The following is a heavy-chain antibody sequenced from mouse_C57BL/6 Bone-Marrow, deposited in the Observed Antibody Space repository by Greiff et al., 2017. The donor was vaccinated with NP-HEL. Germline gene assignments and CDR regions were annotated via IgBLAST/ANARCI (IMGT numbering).Heavy chain of an antibody. D-gene: IGHD2-3*01. CDR2: IDPSDSET. J-gene: IGHJ3*01. CDR1: GYTFTSYW. CDR3: AREGWLLRGFAY. Sequence: QVQLKQPGAELVRPGSSVKLSCKASGYTFTSYWMHWVKQRPIQGLEWIGNIDPSDSETHYNQKFKDKATLTVDKSSSTAYMQLSSLTSEDSAVYYCAREGWLLRGFAYWGQGTLVTVSA. V-gene: IGHV1-52*01.